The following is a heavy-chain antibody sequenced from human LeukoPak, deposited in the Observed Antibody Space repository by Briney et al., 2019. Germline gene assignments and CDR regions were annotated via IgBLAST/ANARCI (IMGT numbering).Heavy chain of an antibody. Sequence: SETLSLTCTVSGGSISSYYWSWIRQPPGKGLEWIGYIYYSGSTNYNPSLKSRVTISVDTSKNQFSLKLSSVTAADTAVYYCARANSSSWSFDYWGQGTLVTVCS. D-gene: IGHD6-13*01. J-gene: IGHJ4*02. CDR2: IYYSGST. CDR1: GGSISSYY. CDR3: ARANSSSWSFDY. V-gene: IGHV4-59*01.